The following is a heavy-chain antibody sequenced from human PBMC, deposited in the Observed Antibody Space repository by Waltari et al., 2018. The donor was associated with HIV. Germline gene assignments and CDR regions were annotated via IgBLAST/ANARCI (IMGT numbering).Heavy chain of an antibody. CDR1: GFTFSRYS. CDR3: ARSKYSSSSGFDL. V-gene: IGHV3-48*01. CDR2: ISSSSSTI. Sequence: EVQLVESGGGLVQPGGSLRLSCAASGFTFSRYSMNWVRQAPAKGLEWVAYISSSSSTIYSADSVKGRFTISRDNAKNSLYLQMNSLRAEDTAVYYCARSKYSSSSGFDLWGRGTLVTVSS. J-gene: IGHJ2*01. D-gene: IGHD6-6*01.